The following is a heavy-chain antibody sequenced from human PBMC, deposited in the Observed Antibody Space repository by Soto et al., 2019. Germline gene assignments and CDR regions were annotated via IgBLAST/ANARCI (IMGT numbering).Heavy chain of an antibody. Sequence: ASVKVSCKASGYSFSNDGISWLRQAPGQGLEWMGWISVYNGNTNYAEKFQGRVTMTTGTSTSTAYMELRGLTSDDTAVHYCARVHNWNYAVDYWGPGTLVTAPQ. V-gene: IGHV1-18*01. CDR3: ARVHNWNYAVDY. D-gene: IGHD1-7*01. CDR2: ISVYNGNT. CDR1: GYSFSNDG. J-gene: IGHJ4*02.